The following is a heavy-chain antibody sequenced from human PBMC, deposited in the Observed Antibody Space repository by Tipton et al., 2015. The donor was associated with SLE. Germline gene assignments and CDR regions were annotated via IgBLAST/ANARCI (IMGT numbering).Heavy chain of an antibody. CDR1: GFTFSSYA. CDR2: ISGSGGST. CDR3: AKQIAAAGTWGYFDY. V-gene: IGHV3-23*01. J-gene: IGHJ4*02. Sequence: SLRLSCAASGFTFSSYAMSWVRQAPGKGLEWVSAISGSGGSTYYADSVKGRFTISRDNPKNTLYLQMNSLRAEDTAVYYCAKQIAAAGTWGYFDYWGQGTLVTVSS. D-gene: IGHD6-13*01.